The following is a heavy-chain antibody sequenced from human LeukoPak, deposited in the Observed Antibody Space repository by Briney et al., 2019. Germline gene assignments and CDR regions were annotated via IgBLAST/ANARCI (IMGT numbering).Heavy chain of an antibody. J-gene: IGHJ4*02. CDR1: GYTFTNYY. V-gene: IGHV1-46*01. CDR3: ARDLHPYYDSSGFPFDF. CDR2: INPSGDNT. Sequence: ASVKVSCKASGYTFTNYYIHWVRQAPGQGLEWMGIINPSGDNTWYAQKFQGRVTMTRDMSTSTAYMELSSLRSEDTAVYYCARDLHPYYDSSGFPFDFWGQGTLVTVSS. D-gene: IGHD3-22*01.